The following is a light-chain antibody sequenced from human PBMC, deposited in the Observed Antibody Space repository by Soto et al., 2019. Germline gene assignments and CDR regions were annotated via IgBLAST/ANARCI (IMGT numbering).Light chain of an antibody. V-gene: IGKV3-20*01. CDR3: QQYSDSVGT. CDR1: QSVISDY. J-gene: IGKJ1*01. Sequence: EIVLTKSPATLSLSPVERANLSFMASQSVISDYLAWYPQRPGQAPRLLIYAASSRATGIPDRFSGSGSGTDFTLTISRLEPEDFAVYYCQQYSDSVGTCGQGNMGAIK. CDR2: AAS.